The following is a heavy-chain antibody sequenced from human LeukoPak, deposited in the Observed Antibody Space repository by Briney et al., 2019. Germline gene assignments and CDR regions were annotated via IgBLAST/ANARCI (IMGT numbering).Heavy chain of an antibody. D-gene: IGHD6-13*01. CDR3: ARHRSTWYDY. CDR1: GGSFSSSSYY. CDR2: IYYSGST. Sequence: SETLSLTCTVSGGSFSSSSYYWGWIPQPPGKGLEWIGSIYYSGSTFYNPSLKSRVTTSVDTSKNQFSLKLRSVTAADTAVYYCARHRSTWYDYWGQGTLVTVSS. J-gene: IGHJ4*02. V-gene: IGHV4-39*01.